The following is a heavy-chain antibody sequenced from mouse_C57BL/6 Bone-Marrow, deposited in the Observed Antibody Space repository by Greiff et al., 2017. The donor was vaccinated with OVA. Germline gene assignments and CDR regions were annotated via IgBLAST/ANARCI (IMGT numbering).Heavy chain of an antibody. CDR1: GYTFTSYG. V-gene: IGHV1-81*01. CDR3: ARRIWIYYEFAY. Sequence: QVQLKQSGAELARPGASVKLSCKASGYTFTSYGISWVKQRTGQGLEWIGEIYPRSGNTYYNEKFKGKATLTADKSSSTAYMELRSLTSEDSAVYFCARRIWIYYEFAYWGQGTLVTVSA. D-gene: IGHD2-4*01. CDR2: IYPRSGNT. J-gene: IGHJ3*01.